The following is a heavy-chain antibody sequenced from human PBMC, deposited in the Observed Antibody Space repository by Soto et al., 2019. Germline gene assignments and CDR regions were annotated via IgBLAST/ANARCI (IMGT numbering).Heavy chain of an antibody. CDR1: GYTFSSYY. Sequence: ASVKVSCKASGYTFSSYYMNWVRQAPGQGLEWLGIINPSGGYTTYAQRFLGRVTMTSDTSTSTVHMELGSLTSEDTAVYYCARVCGGDCHNGMDVWGQGTTVTVSS. J-gene: IGHJ6*02. CDR3: ARVCGGDCHNGMDV. CDR2: INPSGGYT. D-gene: IGHD2-21*02. V-gene: IGHV1-46*01.